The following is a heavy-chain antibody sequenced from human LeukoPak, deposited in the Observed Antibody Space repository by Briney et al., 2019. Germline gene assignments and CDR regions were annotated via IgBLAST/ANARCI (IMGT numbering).Heavy chain of an antibody. V-gene: IGHV4-4*07. Sequence: SETLSLTCSVSGDSMNSYYWSWIRQPAGKGLEWIGRMYTSGATKYNPPFQSRVTMSVDTSKNHFYLRLNSLTVADTAVYYCARDQVFGSGVKAFDIWGQGTLVIVSS. D-gene: IGHD3-10*01. J-gene: IGHJ3*02. CDR3: ARDQVFGSGVKAFDI. CDR2: MYTSGAT. CDR1: GDSMNSYY.